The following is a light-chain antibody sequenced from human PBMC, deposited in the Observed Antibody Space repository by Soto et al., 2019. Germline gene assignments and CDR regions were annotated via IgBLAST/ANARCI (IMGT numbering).Light chain of an antibody. V-gene: IGLV2-14*01. CDR2: DVS. CDR1: SSDVGGYSY. CDR3: ASYTTSSTYV. J-gene: IGLJ1*01. Sequence: QSVLTQPASVSGSPGQSIAISCTGTSSDVGGYSYVSWYQQQPGKAPKLVISDVSNRPSGVSDRFSDSKSGNTASLTISGLQTEDEADYYCASYTTSSTYVFGTGTKLTVL.